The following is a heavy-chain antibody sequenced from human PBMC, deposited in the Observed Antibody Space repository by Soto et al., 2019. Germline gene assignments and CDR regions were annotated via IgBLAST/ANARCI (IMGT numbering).Heavy chain of an antibody. CDR3: ARDTGDYPGY. Sequence: QVQLVESGGGVVQPGTSLRLSCAASGFTFSNYGMHWVRRAPGKGLEWVAVIWYDGSNKHYADSVKGRFTISRDNSKNTPYLHMNSLRAEDTAVYYCARDTGDYPGYWGQGTLVTVSS. V-gene: IGHV3-33*01. D-gene: IGHD4-17*01. CDR2: IWYDGSNK. CDR1: GFTFSNYG. J-gene: IGHJ4*02.